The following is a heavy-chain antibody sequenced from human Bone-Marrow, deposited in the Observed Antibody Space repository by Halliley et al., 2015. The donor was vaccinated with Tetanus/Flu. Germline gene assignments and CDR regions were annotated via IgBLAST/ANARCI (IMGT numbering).Heavy chain of an antibody. Sequence: VSAISGSGLNTYYPDSMKGRFAISRDNSRNTVYLHLNRLTAADTAVYFCARGDCGGECYYYFDYWGRGTLVTVSS. V-gene: IGHV3-23*01. CDR3: ARGDCGGECYYYFDY. CDR2: ISGSGLNT. J-gene: IGHJ4*02. D-gene: IGHD2-21*01.